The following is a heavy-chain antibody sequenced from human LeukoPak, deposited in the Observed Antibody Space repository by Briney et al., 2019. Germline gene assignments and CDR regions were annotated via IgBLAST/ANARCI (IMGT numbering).Heavy chain of an antibody. Sequence: GRSLRLSCAASGFTFSTYAIHWVRQAPGKGLERVAVISSDGRDKYYADSVKGRFTISRDNSRSTLYLQMNSLRAEDTAVYYCARDHDIGAAGYYFDYWGQGTLVPVSS. V-gene: IGHV3-30*04. CDR3: ARDHDIGAAGYYFDY. CDR1: GFTFSTYA. D-gene: IGHD6-13*01. J-gene: IGHJ4*02. CDR2: ISSDGRDK.